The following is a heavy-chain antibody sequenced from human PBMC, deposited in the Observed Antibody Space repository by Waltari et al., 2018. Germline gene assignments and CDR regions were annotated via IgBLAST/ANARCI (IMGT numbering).Heavy chain of an antibody. J-gene: IGHJ3*02. CDR3: AKSDYYDSSIGAFDI. CDR1: GFTFSSYA. V-gene: IGHV3-23*01. CDR2: IGGRGATT. D-gene: IGHD3-22*01. Sequence: EVQLLESGGGLVQPGGSLRLSCAASGFTFSSYAMSWVRQAPGKGVAWVSAIGGRGATTNYADSVKGRLTISRDNSKNTLYLQMNSLRAEDTAVYYCAKSDYYDSSIGAFDIWGQGT.